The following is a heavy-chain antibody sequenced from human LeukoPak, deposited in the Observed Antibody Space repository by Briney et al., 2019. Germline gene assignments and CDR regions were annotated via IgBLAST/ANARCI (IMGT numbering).Heavy chain of an antibody. CDR1: GFTFSSFS. J-gene: IGHJ4*02. D-gene: IGHD1-14*01. CDR2: ISGSSSAI. V-gene: IGHV3-48*04. Sequence: GGSLRLSCAASGFTFSSFSMNWVRQAPGKGLVWVSHISGSSSAIYYADSVKGRFTISRDNAKNSLYLQMNSLRAEDTAVYYCARSNWNHNLGYFEYWGQGTLVTVSS. CDR3: ARSNWNHNLGYFEY.